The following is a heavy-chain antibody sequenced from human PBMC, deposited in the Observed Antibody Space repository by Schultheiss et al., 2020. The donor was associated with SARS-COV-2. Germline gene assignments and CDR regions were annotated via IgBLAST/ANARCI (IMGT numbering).Heavy chain of an antibody. V-gene: IGHV1-2*04. CDR3: AREHPFWSGYSDYYGMDV. D-gene: IGHD3-3*01. CDR2: INPNSGGT. CDR1: GYSFRSYG. Sequence: ASVKVSCKTSGYSFRSYGISWVRQAPGQGPEWMGWINPNSGGTNYAQKFQGWVTMTRDTSISTAYMELSRLRSDDTAVYYCAREHPFWSGYSDYYGMDVWGQGTTVTVSS. J-gene: IGHJ6*02.